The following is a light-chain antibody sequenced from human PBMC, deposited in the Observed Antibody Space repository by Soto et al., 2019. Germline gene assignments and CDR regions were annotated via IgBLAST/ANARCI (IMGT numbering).Light chain of an antibody. CDR3: QQYDNWPLT. CDR2: GAS. Sequence: EIVITQSPATLSVSPGERATLSCRASQSVSSNLAWYQQKSGQTPRLLIYGASTRATDIPARFSGSGSGTEFTLTISILQSEDFAVYYCQQYDNWPLTFGGGTKVEIK. J-gene: IGKJ4*01. CDR1: QSVSSN. V-gene: IGKV3-15*01.